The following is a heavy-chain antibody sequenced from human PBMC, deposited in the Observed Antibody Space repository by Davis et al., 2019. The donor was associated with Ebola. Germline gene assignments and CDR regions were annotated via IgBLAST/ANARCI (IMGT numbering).Heavy chain of an antibody. CDR1: GDSISSGDHY. J-gene: IGHJ4*02. CDR3: ARGGIVGATTIDY. D-gene: IGHD1-26*01. V-gene: IGHV4-30-2*01. Sequence: SETLSLTCTVSGDSISSGDHYWTWIRQPPGKGLEWIGYIYHSGSTYYNPSLKSRVTISVDRSKNQFSLKLSSVTAADTAVYYCARGGIVGATTIDYWGQGTLVTVSS. CDR2: IYHSGST.